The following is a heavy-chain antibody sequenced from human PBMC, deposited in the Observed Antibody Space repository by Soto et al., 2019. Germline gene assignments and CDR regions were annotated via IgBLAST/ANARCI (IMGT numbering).Heavy chain of an antibody. CDR1: GYTFTDYY. J-gene: IGHJ6*02. CDR3: ARDQSPSSGWPGMDV. Sequence: QVQLVQSGAEVKKPGASVKVSCKASGYTFTDYYMHWVRQAPGQGLEWMGWINPNSGATNYAQKFQGRVTMTRDTSIRAAYMELNRLRSDDTAVYYCARDQSPSSGWPGMDVWGQGTTVTVSS. CDR2: INPNSGAT. V-gene: IGHV1-2*02. D-gene: IGHD6-19*01.